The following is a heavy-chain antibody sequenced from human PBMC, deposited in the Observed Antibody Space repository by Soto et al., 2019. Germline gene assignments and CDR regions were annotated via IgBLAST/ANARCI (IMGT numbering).Heavy chain of an antibody. J-gene: IGHJ4*02. Sequence: ASVKVSCKASGGTFSSYAISWVRQAPGQGLEWMGGIIPIFGTANYAQKFQGRVTITADESTSTAYMELSSLRSEDTAVYYCARGNRLGELSTLDYWGQGTLVTVSS. CDR2: IIPIFGTA. D-gene: IGHD3-16*02. CDR3: ARGNRLGELSTLDY. V-gene: IGHV1-69*13. CDR1: GGTFSSYA.